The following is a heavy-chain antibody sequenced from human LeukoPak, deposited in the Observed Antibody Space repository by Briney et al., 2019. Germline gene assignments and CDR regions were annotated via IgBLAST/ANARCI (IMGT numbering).Heavy chain of an antibody. CDR2: INPNSGGT. J-gene: IGHJ4*02. V-gene: IGHV1-2*04. CDR1: GYTFTGYY. D-gene: IGHD2-15*01. CDR3: ARSYCSGGSCYPRFDY. Sequence: GASVKVSCKASGYTFTGYYMHWVRQAPGQGLEWMGWINPNSGGTNYAQKFQGWVTMTRDTSISTAYMELSRLRSDDTAVYYCARSYCSGGSCYPRFDYWGQGTLVTVSS.